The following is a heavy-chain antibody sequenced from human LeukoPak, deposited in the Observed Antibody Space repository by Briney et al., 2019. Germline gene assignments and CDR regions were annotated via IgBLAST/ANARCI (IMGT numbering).Heavy chain of an antibody. Sequence: PGGSLRLSCAASGFTVSTNYMSWVRQAPGMGLEWVSIIYSGDSTSYTDSVKGRFTISRASSKNTLYLQMNSLRAEDTAVYFCAREAYYHDSSGYYYPDYWGQGTLVTVSS. V-gene: IGHV3-66*02. J-gene: IGHJ4*02. CDR1: GFTVSTNY. CDR3: AREAYYHDSSGYYYPDY. CDR2: IYSGDST. D-gene: IGHD3-22*01.